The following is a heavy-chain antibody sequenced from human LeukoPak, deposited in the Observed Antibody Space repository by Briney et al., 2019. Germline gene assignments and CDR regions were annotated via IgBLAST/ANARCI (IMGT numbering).Heavy chain of an antibody. Sequence: ASVKVSCKASRYTFTSYYMHWVRQAPGQGLEWMGIINPSGGSTSYAQKFQGRVTMTRDMSTSTVYMELSSLRSEDTAVYYCARDGGSWNPDYWGQGTLVTVSS. CDR2: INPSGGST. CDR1: RYTFTSYY. V-gene: IGHV1-46*01. D-gene: IGHD1-1*01. CDR3: ARDGGSWNPDY. J-gene: IGHJ4*02.